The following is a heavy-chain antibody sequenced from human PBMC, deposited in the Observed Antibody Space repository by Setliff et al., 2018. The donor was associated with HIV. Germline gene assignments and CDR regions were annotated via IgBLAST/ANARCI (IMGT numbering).Heavy chain of an antibody. V-gene: IGHV1-69*10. Sequence: VASVKVSCKASGYSFINYGISWVRQAPGQGLEWMGWISAILGIANYAQKFQGGVTITADKSTSTAYMELSSLRSEDTAVYYCARSLDTMVRGVIIDYWGQGTLVTVS. D-gene: IGHD3-10*01. J-gene: IGHJ4*02. CDR3: ARSLDTMVRGVIIDY. CDR2: ISAILGIA. CDR1: GYSFINYG.